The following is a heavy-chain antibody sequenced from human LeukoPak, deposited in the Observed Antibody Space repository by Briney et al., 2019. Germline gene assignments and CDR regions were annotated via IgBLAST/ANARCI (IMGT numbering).Heavy chain of an antibody. CDR3: ATSSRASSGYSSL. Sequence: GGSLRLSCAASGFTFSSYAMSWVRQAPGKGLEWVSAISGSGGSTDYADSVKGRFTISRDNSKNTLYLQMNSLRAEDTAVYYCATSSRASSGYSSLWGQGTLVTVSS. V-gene: IGHV3-23*01. CDR2: ISGSGGST. D-gene: IGHD3-22*01. CDR1: GFTFSSYA. J-gene: IGHJ4*02.